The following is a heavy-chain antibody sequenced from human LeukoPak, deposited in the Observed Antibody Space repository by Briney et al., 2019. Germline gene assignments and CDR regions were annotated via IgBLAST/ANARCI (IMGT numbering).Heavy chain of an antibody. CDR1: GGTFSGHA. J-gene: IGHJ4*02. CDR3: ARDSGGGSSDY. Sequence: ASVKVSCKASGGTFSGHAISWVRQAPGQGLEWMGRIIPILGIANYAQKFQGRVTITADKSTSTAYMELSSLRSEDTAVYYCARDSGGGSSDYWGQGTLVTVSS. V-gene: IGHV1-69*04. D-gene: IGHD2-15*01. CDR2: IIPILGIA.